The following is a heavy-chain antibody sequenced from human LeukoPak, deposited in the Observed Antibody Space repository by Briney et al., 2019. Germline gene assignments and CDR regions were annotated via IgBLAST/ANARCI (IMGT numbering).Heavy chain of an antibody. V-gene: IGHV1-8*01. CDR3: ARDYGGNSGWFDP. CDR2: MKPKSGET. D-gene: IGHD4-23*01. J-gene: IGHJ5*02. Sequence: ASVKVSCKASGYTLTNYDINWVRQATGQGLEWMGWMKPKSGETGYAEKFLGRATMTRDTSINTAYMELSSLTSEDTAVYYCARDYGGNSGWFDPWGQGTLVTVSS. CDR1: GYTLTNYD.